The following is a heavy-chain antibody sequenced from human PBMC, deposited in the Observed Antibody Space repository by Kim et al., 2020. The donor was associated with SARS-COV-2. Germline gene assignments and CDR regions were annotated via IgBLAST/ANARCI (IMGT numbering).Heavy chain of an antibody. CDR2: SRNNARRYNT. D-gene: IGHD1-26*01. J-gene: IGHJ4*02. CDR1: GFSFSDYY. CDR3: AATEHSNLDY. V-gene: IGHV3-72*01. Sequence: GGSLRLSCAASGFSFSDYYMDWVRQAPGKGLEWVGRSRNNARRYNTEYAASVKGRFTISRDDTGNSLYLQMNSRKTEDTAVYYCAATEHSNLDYRGQGTLVTISS.